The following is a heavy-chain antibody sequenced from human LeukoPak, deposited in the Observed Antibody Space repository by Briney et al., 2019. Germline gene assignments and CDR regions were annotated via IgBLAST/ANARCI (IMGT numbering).Heavy chain of an antibody. J-gene: IGHJ4*02. V-gene: IGHV3-21*04. D-gene: IGHD1-26*01. CDR2: ISSTSSYM. Sequence: KPGGSLRLSCAASGFTFSSYSMNWVRQPPGKGMEWVSSISSTSSYMYYADSVKGRFSISRDNAKNSLYLQMNSLRAEDTAVYYCAKGRGSPYYFEYWGQGTLVTVSS. CDR1: GFTFSSYS. CDR3: AKGRGSPYYFEY.